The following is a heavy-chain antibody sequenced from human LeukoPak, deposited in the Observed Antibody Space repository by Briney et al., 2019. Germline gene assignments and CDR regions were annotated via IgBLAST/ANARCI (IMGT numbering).Heavy chain of an antibody. CDR1: GFTFRNYW. D-gene: IGHD6-19*01. J-gene: IGHJ4*02. CDR3: VRNLAVAGTCFDS. Sequence: SGGSLRLSCAASGFTFRNYWMSWVRQAPGTGLEWVANIKQDGSDRNYVTSVRGRFTISRDNAESSLYLQMNSLRVEDTAAYYCVRNLAVAGTCFDSWGQGTLVTVSS. V-gene: IGHV3-7*03. CDR2: IKQDGSDR.